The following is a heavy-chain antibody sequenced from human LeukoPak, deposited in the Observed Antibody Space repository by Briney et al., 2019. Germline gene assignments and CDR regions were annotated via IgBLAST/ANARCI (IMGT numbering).Heavy chain of an antibody. CDR2: IRYDGSNK. CDR1: GFTFSNYG. V-gene: IGHV3-33*08. CDR3: ARALMTKRDIVVVPASGAFDI. J-gene: IGHJ3*02. D-gene: IGHD2-2*01. Sequence: PGRSLSLSCAASGFTFSNYGIHWVRQAPGKGLEWVAFIRYDGSNKYYADSVKGRFTISRDNAKNSLYLQMNSLRAEDTAVYYCARALMTKRDIVVVPASGAFDIWGQGTMVTVSS.